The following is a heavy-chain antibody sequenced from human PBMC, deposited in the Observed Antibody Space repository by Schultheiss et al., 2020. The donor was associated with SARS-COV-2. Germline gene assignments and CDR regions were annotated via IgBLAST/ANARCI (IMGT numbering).Heavy chain of an antibody. CDR2: ISYDGSNK. CDR1: GFTFGDYA. J-gene: IGHJ6*02. V-gene: IGHV3-30*15. CDR3: ARDPDGYLVYHHGMDV. Sequence: GGSLRLSCTASGFTFGDYAMHWVRQAPGKGLEWVAVISYDGSNKYYADSVKGRFTISRDNSKNTLYLQMGSLRAEDMAVYYCARDPDGYLVYHHGMDVWGQGTTVTVSS. D-gene: IGHD5-24*01.